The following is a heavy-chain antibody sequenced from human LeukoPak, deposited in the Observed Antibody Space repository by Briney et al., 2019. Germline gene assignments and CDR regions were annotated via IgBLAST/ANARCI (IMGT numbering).Heavy chain of an antibody. CDR3: AREVSEGFDF. V-gene: IGHV3-21*01. CDR2: FGTRSTSI. D-gene: IGHD3-22*01. J-gene: IGHJ4*02. CDR1: GFTFSSYT. Sequence: GGSLRLSCAASGFTFSSYTMSWVRQAPGKGLEWVSSFGTRSTSIYHAGSVKGRFAISRDNAKNSLYLQMNSLRAEDTALYYCAREVSEGFDFWGQGTLVTVSS.